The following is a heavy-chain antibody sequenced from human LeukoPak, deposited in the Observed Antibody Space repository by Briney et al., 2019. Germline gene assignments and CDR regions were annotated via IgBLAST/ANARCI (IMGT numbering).Heavy chain of an antibody. CDR3: AKDPCGGDCYSVDY. J-gene: IGHJ4*02. Sequence: GGSLRLSCAASGLTFSSYGIHWVSQAPGKGLEWEAFIRYDGSNKYYADSVKGRFTISRDNSKNTLYLQMNSLRAEDTAVYYCAKDPCGGDCYSVDYWGQGTLATVSS. CDR1: GLTFSSYG. CDR2: IRYDGSNK. V-gene: IGHV3-30*02. D-gene: IGHD2-21*01.